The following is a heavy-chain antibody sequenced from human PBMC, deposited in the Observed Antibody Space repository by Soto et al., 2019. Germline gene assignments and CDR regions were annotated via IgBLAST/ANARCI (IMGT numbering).Heavy chain of an antibody. CDR2: ISGYNANT. V-gene: IGHV1-18*01. CDR3: ARMGDVPYYYSGLDV. CDR1: GYSFTRYG. Sequence: QVQLVQSGAEVKKPGASVKVSCKASGYSFTRYGISWVRQAPGQGLEWMGWISGYNANTNYPENLQGRVTMTTDTSTSTAYMEVRNLLSDDTALYYCARMGDVPYYYSGLDVWGQGTTVTVSS. D-gene: IGHD3-16*01. J-gene: IGHJ6*02.